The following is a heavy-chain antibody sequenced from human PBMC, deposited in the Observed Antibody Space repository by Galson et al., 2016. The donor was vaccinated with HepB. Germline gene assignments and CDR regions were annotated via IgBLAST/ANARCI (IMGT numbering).Heavy chain of an antibody. CDR2: TYYRSKWYI. CDR3: ARDFLGEFDY. Sequence: CAISGDSVSSISSAWNWIRQSPSRGLEWLGRTYYRSKWYIDYEVSVRSRITINPATSNNKLSLHLKSVTPEATAAFYCARDFLGEFDYWGQGMLVPGSS. CDR1: GDSVSSISSA. V-gene: IGHV6-1*01. J-gene: IGHJ4*02. D-gene: IGHD3-16*01.